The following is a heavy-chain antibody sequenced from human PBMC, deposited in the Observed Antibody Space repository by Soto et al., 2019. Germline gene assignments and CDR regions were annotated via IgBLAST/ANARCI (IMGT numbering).Heavy chain of an antibody. V-gene: IGHV5-51*01. CDR2: IYPSDSDT. CDR1: GYNFAGYW. D-gene: IGHD2-8*02. CDR3: ASSVLVTSTMNYFDL. J-gene: IGHJ4*02. Sequence: GESLKISCKGSGYNFAGYWIAWVRQMPGKGLELMGIIYPSDSDTRYSPSFLGQVTISADKSIKTTYLQWSSLKASDTAIYFCASSVLVTSTMNYFDLWGQGTLVTVSS.